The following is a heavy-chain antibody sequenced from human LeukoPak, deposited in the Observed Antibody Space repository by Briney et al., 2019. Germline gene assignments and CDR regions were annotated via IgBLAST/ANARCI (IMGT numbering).Heavy chain of an antibody. V-gene: IGHV3-23*01. J-gene: IGHJ4*02. D-gene: IGHD5-12*01. CDR3: AKGGLRLQYFDY. CDR1: GFTFSSYA. Sequence: GGSLRLSCAASGFTFSSYAMSWVRQAPGKGLEWVSAISGSGGSTYYADSVKGRFTISRDNSKNTPYLQMNSLRAEDTAVYYCAKGGLRLQYFDYWGQGTLVTVSS. CDR2: ISGSGGST.